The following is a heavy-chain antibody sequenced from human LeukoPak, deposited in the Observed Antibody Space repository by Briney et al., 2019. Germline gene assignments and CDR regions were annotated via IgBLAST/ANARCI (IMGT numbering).Heavy chain of an antibody. J-gene: IGHJ3*02. V-gene: IGHV4-59*01. CDR2: IYYSGST. CDR3: ATTYYDFWSGYYPFDI. CDR1: GGSISSYY. Sequence: SETLSLTCTVSGGSISSYYWTWIRQPPGKGLEWIGHIYYSGSTTYNLSLQSRVTISVDTSKNQFSLKLSSVTAADTAVYYCATTYYDFWSGYYPFDIWGQGTMVTVSS. D-gene: IGHD3-3*01.